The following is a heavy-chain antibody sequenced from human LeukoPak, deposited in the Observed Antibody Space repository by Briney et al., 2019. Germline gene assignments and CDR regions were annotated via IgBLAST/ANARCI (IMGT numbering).Heavy chain of an antibody. Sequence: PGGSLRLSCAASGFAFSTYWMHWVRPASGKGLVWVSRINGDGSSTSYAGSVKRRFTISRDNAKNTLYLEMNRLRAEDTAVYYCARDQGYQVVDPWGQGTLVTVSS. CDR2: INGDGSST. D-gene: IGHD2-2*01. V-gene: IGHV3-74*01. J-gene: IGHJ5*02. CDR3: ARDQGYQVVDP. CDR1: GFAFSTYW.